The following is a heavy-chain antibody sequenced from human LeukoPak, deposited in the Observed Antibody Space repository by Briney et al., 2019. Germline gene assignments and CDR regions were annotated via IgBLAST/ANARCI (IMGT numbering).Heavy chain of an antibody. Sequence: SETLSLTCTVSGGSISSYYWSWIRQPPGKGLEWIGYIYYSGSTNYNPSLKSRVTISVDTSKNQFSLKLSSVTAADTAVYYCARDGPAYYYYYMDVWGKGTTVTVSS. J-gene: IGHJ6*03. CDR3: ARDGPAYYYYYMDV. CDR1: GGSISSYY. V-gene: IGHV4-59*01. D-gene: IGHD6-25*01. CDR2: IYYSGST.